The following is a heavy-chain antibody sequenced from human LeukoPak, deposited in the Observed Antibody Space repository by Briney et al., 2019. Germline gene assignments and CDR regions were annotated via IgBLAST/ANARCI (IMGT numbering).Heavy chain of an antibody. CDR2: IYTSGST. V-gene: IGHV4-61*02. D-gene: IGHD2-15*01. J-gene: IGHJ6*03. CDR1: GCSISSGSYY. Sequence: PSETLSLTCTVSGCSISSGSYYWSWIGQPGGKGLEWSVRIYTSGSTNYNPSLKSRVTISVDTSKNQFSLKLSSVTAADTAVYYCARGIVVVAQLGFYFYYMDVWGKGTTVTISS. CDR3: ARGIVVVAQLGFYFYYMDV.